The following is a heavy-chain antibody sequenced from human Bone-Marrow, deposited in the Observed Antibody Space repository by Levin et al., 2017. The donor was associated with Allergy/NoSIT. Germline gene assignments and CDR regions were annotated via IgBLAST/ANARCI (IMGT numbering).Heavy chain of an antibody. J-gene: IGHJ4*02. D-gene: IGHD3-10*01. Sequence: GSLRLSCTVSGGSISSSSYYWGWIRQPPGKGLEWIGSIYYSGSTYYNPSLKSRVTISVDTSKNQFSLKLSSVTAADTAVYYCARHGWDGSGDFDYWGQGTLVTVSS. CDR1: GGSISSSSYY. CDR2: IYYSGST. CDR3: ARHGWDGSGDFDY. V-gene: IGHV4-39*01.